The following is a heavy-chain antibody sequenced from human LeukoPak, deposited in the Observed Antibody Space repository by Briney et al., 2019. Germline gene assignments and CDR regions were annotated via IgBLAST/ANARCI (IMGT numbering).Heavy chain of an antibody. D-gene: IGHD6-13*01. V-gene: IGHV5-51*01. J-gene: IGHJ3*02. CDR1: GYTFTNYW. Sequence: GESLKISCKGSGYTFTNYWIGWVRQMPGKGLEFMGIIYPGDSDTRYSPSFQGQVTISADKSIGTTYLQWSSLKASDTAMYYCARLRRLSTIAAANDAFDIWGQGTMVTVSS. CDR3: ARLRRLSTIAAANDAFDI. CDR2: IYPGDSDT.